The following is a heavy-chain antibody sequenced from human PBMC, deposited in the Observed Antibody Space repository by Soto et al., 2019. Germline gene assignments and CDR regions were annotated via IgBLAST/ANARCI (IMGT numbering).Heavy chain of an antibody. D-gene: IGHD2-15*01. Sequence: SETLCLTCTVSGRSMSGYYWSWIRQPPGKGVEWIGYIYFSGITNYNPSLQSRATISVDTSGSQFSLNLVSVTAADTAIYYCARGVALNPFAGHWFDSWGQGTLVTVSS. CDR3: ARGVALNPFAGHWFDS. J-gene: IGHJ5*01. CDR2: IYFSGIT. CDR1: GRSMSGYY. V-gene: IGHV4-59*01.